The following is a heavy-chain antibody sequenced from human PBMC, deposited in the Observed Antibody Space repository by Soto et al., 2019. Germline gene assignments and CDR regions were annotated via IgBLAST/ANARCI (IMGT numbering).Heavy chain of an antibody. D-gene: IGHD4-17*01. CDR2: IIPIFGTA. V-gene: IGHV1-69*01. CDR3: ARDLYTVTDVGWFDP. Sequence: QVQLVQSGAEVKKPGSSVKVSCKASGGTFSSYAISWVRQSPGQGLEWMGGIIPIFGTANYAQQFQGRVTITADESTSTAYMELSSLRSEDTAVYYCARDLYTVTDVGWFDPWGQGTLVTVSS. J-gene: IGHJ5*02. CDR1: GGTFSSYA.